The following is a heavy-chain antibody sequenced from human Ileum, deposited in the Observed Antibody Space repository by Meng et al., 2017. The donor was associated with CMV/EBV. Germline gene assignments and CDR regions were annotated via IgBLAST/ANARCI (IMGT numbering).Heavy chain of an antibody. CDR1: GFTVSSTY. J-gene: IGHJ4*02. D-gene: IGHD6-19*01. V-gene: IGHV3-53*01. Sequence: EGELLEAGGGLSQPGGSLRLSCAASGFTVSSTYMSWVRQAPGKGLEWVSVIYSGGSTYYADSVKGRFTISRDNSKNTLYLQMNSLRAEDTAVYYCARDYTSGFDSWGQGTLVTVSS. CDR3: ARDYTSGFDS. CDR2: IYSGGST.